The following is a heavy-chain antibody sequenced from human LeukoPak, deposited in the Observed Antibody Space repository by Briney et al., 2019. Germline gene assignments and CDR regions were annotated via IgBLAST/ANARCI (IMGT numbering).Heavy chain of an antibody. CDR3: ARHVSAFWSGYYPSYFDY. CDR2: FYYSGGS. J-gene: IGHJ4*02. D-gene: IGHD3-3*01. CDR1: GGSISSSSSS. V-gene: IGHV4-39*01. Sequence: SETLSLTCTVSGGSISSSSSSWGWIRQPPGKGLEWIGSFYYSGGSYHNPSLKSRVTISVDTSKNQFSLKLTSVTAADTAVYYCARHVSAFWSGYYPSYFDYWGQGTLVTVSS.